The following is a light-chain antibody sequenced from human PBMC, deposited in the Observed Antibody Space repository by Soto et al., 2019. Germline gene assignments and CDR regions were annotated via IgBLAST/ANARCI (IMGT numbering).Light chain of an antibody. V-gene: IGLV1-40*01. CDR1: SSNIGAGYD. CDR3: QSYDSSLSGWV. J-gene: IGLJ3*02. Sequence: QSVLTQPPSVSGAPGQRVTISCTGSSSNIGAGYDVHWYRQVPGTAPKLLINTNNNRPSGVPDRFSGSKSGTSASLAITGLQAEDEADYYCQSYDSSLSGWVFGGGNKLTVL. CDR2: TNN.